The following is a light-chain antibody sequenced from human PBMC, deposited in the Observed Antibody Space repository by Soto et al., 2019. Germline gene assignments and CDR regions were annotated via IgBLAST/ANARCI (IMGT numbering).Light chain of an antibody. CDR1: QSVNTF. Sequence: EIVLTQSPATLSLSPGERATLSCRASQSVNTFLAWYQQKPGQAPRLLIYVTSNRSTGIPARFRGSGSGTDFTLAISGPEPDDFAVYYCQQRSNWPRLTFGGGTKVEIK. CDR3: QQRSNWPRLT. V-gene: IGKV3-11*01. CDR2: VTS. J-gene: IGKJ4*01.